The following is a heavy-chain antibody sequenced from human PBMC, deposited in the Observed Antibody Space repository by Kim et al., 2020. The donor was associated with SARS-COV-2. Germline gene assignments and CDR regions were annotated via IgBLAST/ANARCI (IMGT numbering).Heavy chain of an antibody. D-gene: IGHD6-13*01. J-gene: IGHJ6*02. CDR1: GYTFTSYY. Sequence: ASVKVSCKASGYTFTSYYMHWVRQAPGQGLEWMGIINPSGGSTSYAQKFQGRVTMTRDTSTSTVYMELSSLRSEDTAVYYCARASDVSSSSAPYYYYGMDVWGQGTTVTVSS. CDR3: ARASDVSSSSAPYYYYGMDV. CDR2: INPSGGST. V-gene: IGHV1-46*01.